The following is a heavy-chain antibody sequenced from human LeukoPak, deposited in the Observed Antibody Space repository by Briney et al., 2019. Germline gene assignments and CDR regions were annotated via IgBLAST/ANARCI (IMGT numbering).Heavy chain of an antibody. J-gene: IGHJ4*02. D-gene: IGHD1-26*01. V-gene: IGHV3-48*02. CDR3: ASHSSWERSPGYFDY. CDR2: ISHSAGTI. CDR1: KLIFSSHS. Sequence: GGSLRLSCAASKLIFSSHSVNWVRQAPGKGLEWISYISHSAGTIYYADSVKGRFTISRDNAKNSLYLQMNSLRDEDAAVYYCASHSSWERSPGYFDYWGQGTLVTVSS.